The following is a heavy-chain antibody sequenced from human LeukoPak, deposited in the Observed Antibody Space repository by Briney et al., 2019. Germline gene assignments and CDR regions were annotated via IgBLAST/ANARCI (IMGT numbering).Heavy chain of an antibody. Sequence: SETLSLTCAAYGGSFSGYYWSWIRQPPGKGLEWIGEINHSGSTNYNPSLKSRVTISVDTSKNQFSLKLSSVTAADTAVYYCARGRRYDFWSGYYHYYYYMDVWGKGTTVTVSS. CDR2: INHSGST. CDR3: ARGRRYDFWSGYYHYYYYMDV. J-gene: IGHJ6*03. V-gene: IGHV4-34*01. CDR1: GGSFSGYY. D-gene: IGHD3-3*01.